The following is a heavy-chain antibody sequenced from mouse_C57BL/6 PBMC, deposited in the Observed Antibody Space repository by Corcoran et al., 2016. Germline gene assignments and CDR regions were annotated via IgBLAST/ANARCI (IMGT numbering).Heavy chain of an antibody. CDR2: INPYNGGT. Sequence: EVPLQQSGPVLVKPGASVKMSCKASGYTFTAYYMNWVKQSHGKSLEWIGVINPYNGGTSYNQKFKGKATLTVDKSSSTAYMELNSLTSEDSAVYYCARDFHFDYWGQGTTLTVSA. V-gene: IGHV1-19*01. CDR1: GYTFTAYY. CDR3: ARDFHFDY. J-gene: IGHJ2*01.